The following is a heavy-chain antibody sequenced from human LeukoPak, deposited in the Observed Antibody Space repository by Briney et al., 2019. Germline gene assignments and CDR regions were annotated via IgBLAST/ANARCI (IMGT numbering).Heavy chain of an antibody. CDR2: INPSGGST. J-gene: IGHJ4*02. Sequence: ASVKVSCKASGYTFTSYYMHWVRQAPGHGLEWMGIINPSGGSTSYVQKFQGRVTMTRDTSTSTVYMELSSLRSEDTAVYYCARAPYYYDSSGYPGYYFDYWGQGTLVTVSS. CDR1: GYTFTSYY. D-gene: IGHD3-22*01. V-gene: IGHV1-46*01. CDR3: ARAPYYYDSSGYPGYYFDY.